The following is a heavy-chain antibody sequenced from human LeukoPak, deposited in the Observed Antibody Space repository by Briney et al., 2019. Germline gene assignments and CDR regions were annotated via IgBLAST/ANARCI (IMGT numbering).Heavy chain of an antibody. V-gene: IGHV1-46*01. D-gene: IGHD3-22*01. CDR3: ARDHQPYYYDSSGYSPDHCAFDI. Sequence: ASVKVSCKASGYTFTSYYMHWVRQAPGQGLEWMGIINPSGGSTSYAQKFQGRVTMTRDTSTSTVYMELSSLRSEDTAVYYCARDHQPYYYDSSGYSPDHCAFDIWGQGTMVTVSS. J-gene: IGHJ3*02. CDR2: INPSGGST. CDR1: GYTFTSYY.